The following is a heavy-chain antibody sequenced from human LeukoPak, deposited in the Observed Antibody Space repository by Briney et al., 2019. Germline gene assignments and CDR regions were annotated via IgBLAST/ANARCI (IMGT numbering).Heavy chain of an antibody. Sequence: NPSETLSPTRTVSGGSISSYYWSWIRQPPGKGREWIGYIYYSGSPNYNPSLKSRVTISVYTSKNQFSLKLSSVTAADTAVYYCARGGSSQPVVDYWGQGTRVTASS. CDR1: GGSISSYY. J-gene: IGHJ4*02. CDR3: ARGGSSQPVVDY. D-gene: IGHD1-26*01. CDR2: IYYSGSP. V-gene: IGHV4-59*01.